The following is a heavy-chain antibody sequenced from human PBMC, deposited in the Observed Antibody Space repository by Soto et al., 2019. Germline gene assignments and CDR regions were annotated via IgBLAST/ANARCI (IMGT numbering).Heavy chain of an antibody. CDR3: AKGNGAAGGRGAYFHS. Sequence: SETLSLTCAVYGGSFSGYYWTWIRQPPGTGLEWIGEINHSGSTNYNPSLKSRVTISVDTSKNQFSLKLTSVTAADTAVYYCAKGNGAAGGRGAYFHSWGQGTLVTVSS. D-gene: IGHD6-13*01. CDR2: INHSGST. CDR1: GGSFSGYY. J-gene: IGHJ4*02. V-gene: IGHV4-34*01.